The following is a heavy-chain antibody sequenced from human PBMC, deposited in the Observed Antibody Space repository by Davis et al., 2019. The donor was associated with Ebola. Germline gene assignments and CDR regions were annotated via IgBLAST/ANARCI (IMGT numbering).Heavy chain of an antibody. CDR2: IYYSGST. CDR3: AKARKSQWELNPYYFDN. J-gene: IGHJ4*02. Sequence: SETLSLTCTVSGGSISSSSYYWGWIRQPPGKGLEWIGSIYYSGSTYYNPSLSSRVTVSVDRAKNHFSLNLNSVTGADTAVYYCAKARKSQWELNPYYFDNWGQGTLVTVS. CDR1: GGSISSSSYY. V-gene: IGHV4-39*07. D-gene: IGHD1-26*01.